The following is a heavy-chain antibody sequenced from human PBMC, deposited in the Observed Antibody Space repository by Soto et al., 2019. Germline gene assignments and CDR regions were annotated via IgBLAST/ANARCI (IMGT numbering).Heavy chain of an antibody. D-gene: IGHD6-19*01. CDR3: VKGRGGSGWYSFDY. V-gene: IGHV3-9*01. Sequence: EVQLVESGGGLVQTGRSLRLSCAASGFTFDDYAIHWVRQAPGKGLEWVSGITWNSANMGYAGSVKGRFTVSRDNANNSLYLQMNSLTAEDTALYHCVKGRGGSGWYSFDYWGQGTLVTVSS. J-gene: IGHJ4*02. CDR2: ITWNSANM. CDR1: GFTFDDYA.